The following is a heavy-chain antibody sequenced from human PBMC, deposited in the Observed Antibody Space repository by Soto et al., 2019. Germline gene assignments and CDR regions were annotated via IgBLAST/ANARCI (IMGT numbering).Heavy chain of an antibody. Sequence: QVQLVQSGAEVKKPGSSVKVSCKASGGTFSSYAISWVRQAPGQGLEWVGGIIPIFGTANYAQKFQGRFTITADESTSTAYMELGSLGPEDTAVYYCARPMVRGVFYGMDVWGQGTTVTVSS. D-gene: IGHD3-10*01. CDR1: GGTFSSYA. J-gene: IGHJ6*02. CDR2: IIPIFGTA. CDR3: ARPMVRGVFYGMDV. V-gene: IGHV1-69*12.